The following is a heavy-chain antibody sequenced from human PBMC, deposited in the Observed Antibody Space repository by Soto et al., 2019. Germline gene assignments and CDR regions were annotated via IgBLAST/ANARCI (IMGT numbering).Heavy chain of an antibody. CDR2: INPNSGGT. J-gene: IGHJ3*02. Sequence: ASVKVSCKTSGYFFNDYHMHWVRKAPGQGLEWMGWINPNSGGTNYAQKFQGWVTMTRDTSISTAYMELSRLRSDDTAVYYCARGIAAAGTGAFDIWGQGTMVTVSS. CDR1: GYFFNDYH. V-gene: IGHV1-2*04. D-gene: IGHD6-13*01. CDR3: ARGIAAAGTGAFDI.